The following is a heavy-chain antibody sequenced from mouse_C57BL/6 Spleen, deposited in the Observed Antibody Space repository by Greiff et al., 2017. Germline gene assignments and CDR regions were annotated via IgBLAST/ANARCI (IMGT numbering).Heavy chain of an antibody. J-gene: IGHJ4*01. V-gene: IGHV1-55*01. Sequence: QVQLQQPGAELVKPGASVKMSCKASGYTFTSYWITWVKQRPGQGLEWIGEIYPGSGSTNYNEKFKSKATLTVDTSSSTAYMQLSSLTSEDSAVYYCARGGNYVGDAMGYWGQGTSVTVSS. CDR2: IYPGSGST. D-gene: IGHD2-1*01. CDR1: GYTFTSYW. CDR3: ARGGNYVGDAMGY.